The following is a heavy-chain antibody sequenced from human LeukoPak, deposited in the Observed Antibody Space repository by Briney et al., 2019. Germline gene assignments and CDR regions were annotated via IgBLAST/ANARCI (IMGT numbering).Heavy chain of an antibody. D-gene: IGHD3-9*01. Sequence: ASVKVSCKASGGTFSSYAISWVRQAPGQGLEWMGRIIPILGIANYAQKFQGRVTITADKSTSTAYMELSSLRSEDTTVYYCARDPTYLDSSHAFDIWGQGTMVTVSS. CDR2: IIPILGIA. V-gene: IGHV1-69*04. J-gene: IGHJ3*02. CDR3: ARDPTYLDSSHAFDI. CDR1: GGTFSSYA.